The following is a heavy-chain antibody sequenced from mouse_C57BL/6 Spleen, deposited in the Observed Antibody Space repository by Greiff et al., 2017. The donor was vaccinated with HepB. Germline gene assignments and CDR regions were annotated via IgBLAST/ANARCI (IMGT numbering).Heavy chain of an antibody. J-gene: IGHJ4*01. CDR3: ARWNYGSSYAMDY. Sequence: QVQLQQSGAELARPGASVKLSCKASGYTFTSYGISWVKQRTGQGLEWIGEIYPRSGNTYYNEKFKGKATLTADKSSSTAYMELRSLTSDDSAVYFCARWNYGSSYAMDYWGQGTSVTVSS. V-gene: IGHV1-81*01. CDR2: IYPRSGNT. CDR1: GYTFTSYG. D-gene: IGHD1-1*01.